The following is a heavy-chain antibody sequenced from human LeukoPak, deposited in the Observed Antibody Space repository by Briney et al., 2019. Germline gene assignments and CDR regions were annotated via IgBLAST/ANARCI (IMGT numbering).Heavy chain of an antibody. CDR2: IRYDGSNK. CDR3: AKGEYSSSSQVFDY. Sequence: GGSLRLSCAASGFSFSTYGMHWVRQAPGKGLEWVAFIRYDGSNKFYADSVKGRFTISRDNSKNTLYPQMNSLRGEDTAVYYCAKGEYSSSSQVFDYWGQGTLVTVSS. D-gene: IGHD6-6*01. V-gene: IGHV3-30*02. CDR1: GFSFSTYG. J-gene: IGHJ4*02.